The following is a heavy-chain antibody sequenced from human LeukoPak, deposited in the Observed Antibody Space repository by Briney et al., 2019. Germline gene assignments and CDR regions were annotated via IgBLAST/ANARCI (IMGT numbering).Heavy chain of an antibody. J-gene: IGHJ3*02. Sequence: PGGSLRLSCVGSGYTFTTYGMSWVRQAPGKGLEWVSGLDNNGDNTYYADSVKGRFTISRDNSKNTLYLQMNSLRAEDTAVYYCASLQLIPAFDIWGQGTMVTVSS. CDR1: GYTFTTYG. D-gene: IGHD4-11*01. CDR3: ASLQLIPAFDI. CDR2: LDNNGDNT. V-gene: IGHV3-23*01.